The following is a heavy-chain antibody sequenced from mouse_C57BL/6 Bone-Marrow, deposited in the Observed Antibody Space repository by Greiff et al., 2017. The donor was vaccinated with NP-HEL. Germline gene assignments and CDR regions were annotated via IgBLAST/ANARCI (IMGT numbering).Heavy chain of an antibody. D-gene: IGHD1-1*01. J-gene: IGHJ3*01. CDR2: ISYDGSN. Sequence: DVKLVESGPGLVKPSQSLSLTCSVTGYSITSGYYWNWIRQFPGNKLEWMGYISYDGSNNYNPSLKNRISITRDTSKNQFFLKLNSVTTEDTATYYCARDHGSSYERFAYWGKGTLVTVSA. V-gene: IGHV3-6*01. CDR3: ARDHGSSYERFAY. CDR1: GYSITSGYY.